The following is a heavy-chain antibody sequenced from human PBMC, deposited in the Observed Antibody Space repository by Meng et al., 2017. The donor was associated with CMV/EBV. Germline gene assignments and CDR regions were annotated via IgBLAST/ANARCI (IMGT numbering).Heavy chain of an antibody. J-gene: IGHJ4*02. Sequence: QVALVESGGGVVQPGRSLRLSCAASGFTFSSYAMHWVRQAPGKRLEWVAVISYDGSNKYYADSVKGRFTISRDNSKNTLYLQMNSLRAEDTAVYYCAREDACYWGQGTLVTVSS. CDR2: ISYDGSNK. CDR3: AREDACY. CDR1: GFTFSSYA. V-gene: IGHV3-30-3*01.